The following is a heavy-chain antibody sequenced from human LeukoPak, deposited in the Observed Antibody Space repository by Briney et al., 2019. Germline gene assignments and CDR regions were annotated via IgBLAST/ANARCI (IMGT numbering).Heavy chain of an antibody. CDR2: IIPIFGTA. Sequence: GASVKVSCKASGGTFSSYAISWVRQAPGQGLEWMGGIIPIFGTANYAQKFQGRVTITADKSTSTAYMELSSLRSEDTAVYYCARDGSSGWYAAFDIWGQGTMVTVSS. CDR3: ARDGSSGWYAAFDI. CDR1: GGTFSSYA. J-gene: IGHJ3*02. V-gene: IGHV1-69*06. D-gene: IGHD6-19*01.